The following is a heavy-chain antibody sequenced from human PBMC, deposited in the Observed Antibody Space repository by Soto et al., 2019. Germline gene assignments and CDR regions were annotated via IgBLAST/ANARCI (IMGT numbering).Heavy chain of an antibody. Sequence: QVQLVESGGGVVQPGSSLRLLCAASGFTFSEHGMHWVRQAPGKGLEWLAVIVREGTEQHYADSVKGRFTISRDNPKTTLYLQMTSLRVDDTVVYYCARDAVYPDNGFDYWGQGTLLTVSS. J-gene: IGHJ4*02. V-gene: IGHV3-33*01. CDR3: ARDAVYPDNGFDY. CDR2: IVREGTEQ. D-gene: IGHD1-1*01. CDR1: GFTFSEHG.